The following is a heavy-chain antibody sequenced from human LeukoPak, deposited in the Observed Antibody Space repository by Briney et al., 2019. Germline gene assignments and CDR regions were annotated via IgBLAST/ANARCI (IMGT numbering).Heavy chain of an antibody. CDR1: GGSISSYY. D-gene: IGHD2-8*01. CDR2: IYYSGST. CDR3: ARIIMCTNGVCPYYYYYGMDV. J-gene: IGHJ6*02. V-gene: IGHV4-59*01. Sequence: SETLSLTCTVSGGSISSYYWSWIRQPPGKGLEWIGYIYYSGSTNYNPSLKSRVTISVDKSKNQFSLKLSSVTAADTAVYYCARIIMCTNGVCPYYYYYGMDVWGQGTTVTVSS.